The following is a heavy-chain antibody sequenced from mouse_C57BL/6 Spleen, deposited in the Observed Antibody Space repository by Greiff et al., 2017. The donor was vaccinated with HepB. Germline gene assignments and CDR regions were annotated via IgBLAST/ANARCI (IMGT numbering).Heavy chain of an antibody. J-gene: IGHJ2*01. V-gene: IGHV5-6*01. CDR1: GFTFSSYG. CDR3: ARHEEGDFDY. CDR2: ISSGGSYT. Sequence: EVNLVESGGDLVKPGGSLKLSCAASGFTFSSYGMSWVRQTPDKRLEWVATISSGGSYTYYPDSVKGRFTISRDNAKNTLYLQMSSLKSEDTAMYYCARHEEGDFDYWGQGTTLTVSS.